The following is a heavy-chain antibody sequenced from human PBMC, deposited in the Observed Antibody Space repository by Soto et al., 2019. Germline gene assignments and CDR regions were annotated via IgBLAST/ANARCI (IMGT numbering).Heavy chain of an antibody. Sequence: PSETLSLTCTVSGGSISSYCWSWIRQPPGKGLEWIGYIYYSGSTNYNPSLKSRVTISVDTSKNQFSLKLSSVTAADTAGYYCAREPGYYYDSSGYRRGAFDIWGQGTMVT. CDR1: GGSISSYC. CDR3: AREPGYYYDSSGYRRGAFDI. J-gene: IGHJ3*02. V-gene: IGHV4-59*01. CDR2: IYYSGST. D-gene: IGHD3-22*01.